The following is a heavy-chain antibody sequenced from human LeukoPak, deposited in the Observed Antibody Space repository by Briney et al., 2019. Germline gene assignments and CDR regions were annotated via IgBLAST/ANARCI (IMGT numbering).Heavy chain of an antibody. V-gene: IGHV3-23*01. CDR2: ISGSGGST. CDR1: GFTFSSYA. Sequence: GGSLRLSCAASGFTFSSYAMSWVRQAPGKGLEWVSAISGSGGSTYYADSVKGQFTISRDNSKNTLYLQMNSLRAEDTAVYYCAKDSGDSSSWYAFDIWGQGTMVTVSS. CDR3: AKDSGDSSSWYAFDI. D-gene: IGHD6-13*01. J-gene: IGHJ3*02.